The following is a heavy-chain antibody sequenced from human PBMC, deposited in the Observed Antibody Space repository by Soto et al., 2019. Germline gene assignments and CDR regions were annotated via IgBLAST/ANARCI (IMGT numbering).Heavy chain of an antibody. CDR1: GFTFSDHF. CDR3: AGDVHYYASDY. CDR2: ISGSGSDI. D-gene: IGHD3-10*01. J-gene: IGHJ4*02. Sequence: LTLTCTFSGFTFSDHFMTWIRQAPGKGLEWTSYISGSGSDIYYADSVKGRFTVSRDNAKNSLYLQMSSLRAEDTAVYYCAGDVHYYASDYWGPGTVVTVS. V-gene: IGHV3-11*01.